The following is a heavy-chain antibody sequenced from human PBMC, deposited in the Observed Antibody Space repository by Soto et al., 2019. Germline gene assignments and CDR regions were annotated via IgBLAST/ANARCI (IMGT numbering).Heavy chain of an antibody. J-gene: IGHJ4*02. D-gene: IGHD4-17*01. Sequence: GGSLRLSCAASGFTFSSYGMHWVRQAPGKGLEWVAVISYDGSNKKYADSVKGRFTISRDNSKNTLYLQMNSLRAEDTAVYYCANVHNGELDYWGQGTLVTVSS. CDR3: ANVHNGELDY. CDR1: GFTFSSYG. V-gene: IGHV3-30*18. CDR2: ISYDGSNK.